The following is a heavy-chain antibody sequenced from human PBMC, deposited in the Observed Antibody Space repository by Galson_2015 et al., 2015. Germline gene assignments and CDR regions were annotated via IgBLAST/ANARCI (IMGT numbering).Heavy chain of an antibody. CDR2: INPSGGST. J-gene: IGHJ4*02. Sequence: SCKASGYTFTSYYMHWVRQAPGQGLEWMGIINPSGGSTTYAQKFQGGVTLTTDTSASTVYMELNSLRSEDTAVYYCVRPVTTWYWYFDYWGQGTLVTVSS. D-gene: IGHD4-17*01. CDR1: GYTFTSYY. CDR3: VRPVTTWYWYFDY. V-gene: IGHV1-46*01.